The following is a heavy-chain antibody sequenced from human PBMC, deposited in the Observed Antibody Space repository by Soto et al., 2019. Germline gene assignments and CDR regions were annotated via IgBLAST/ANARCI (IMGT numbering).Heavy chain of an antibody. J-gene: IGHJ4*02. CDR1: GGSFSGYY. Sequence: SETLSLTCAVYGGSFSGYYWSWIRQPPGKGLEWIGEINHSGSTNYNPSLKSRVTISVDTSKNQFSLKLSSVTAADTAVYYCARDSIAVAAPSYYFDYWGQGTLVTVSS. V-gene: IGHV4-34*01. CDR3: ARDSIAVAAPSYYFDY. CDR2: INHSGST. D-gene: IGHD6-19*01.